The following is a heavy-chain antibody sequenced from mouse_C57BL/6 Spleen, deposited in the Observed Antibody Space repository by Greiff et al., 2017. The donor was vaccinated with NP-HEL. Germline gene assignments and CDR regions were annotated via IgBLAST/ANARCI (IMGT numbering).Heavy chain of an antibody. CDR1: GFTFSDYG. J-gene: IGHJ3*01. Sequence: EVKLVESGGGLVKPGGSLKLSCAASGFTFSDYGMHWVRQAPEKGLEWVAYISSGSSTIYYADTVKGRFTISRDNAKNTLFLQMTSLRSEDTARYYCARPNYGGFAYWGQGTLVTVSA. CDR3: ARPNYGGFAY. CDR2: ISSGSSTI. V-gene: IGHV5-17*01. D-gene: IGHD1-1*01.